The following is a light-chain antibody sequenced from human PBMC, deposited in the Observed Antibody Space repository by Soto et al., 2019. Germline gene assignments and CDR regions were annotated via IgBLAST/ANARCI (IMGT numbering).Light chain of an antibody. CDR3: QQSYSTPLT. V-gene: IGKV1-39*01. CDR1: QSISSY. CDR2: AAS. J-gene: IGKJ4*01. Sequence: DIQMTQSPSSLSASVGDRVTITCRASQSISSYLNWYQQKAGKVPKLLIYAASSLQSGVPSRFSGSGSGTDFTLTISSLQPEDFETYYCQQSYSTPLTFGGGTKVEIK.